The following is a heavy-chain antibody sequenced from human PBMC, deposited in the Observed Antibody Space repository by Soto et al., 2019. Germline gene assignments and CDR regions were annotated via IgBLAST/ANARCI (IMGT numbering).Heavy chain of an antibody. V-gene: IGHV3-48*02. Sequence: QPGGSLRLSCAASGFTFSSYSMNWVRQAPGKGLEWVSYISSSSSTIYYADSVKGRFTISRDNAKNSLYLQMNSLRDEDTAVYYCARGSKLGDSWANWFDPWGQGTLVTVSS. D-gene: IGHD3-22*01. CDR1: GFTFSSYS. J-gene: IGHJ5*02. CDR2: ISSSSSTI. CDR3: ARGSKLGDSWANWFDP.